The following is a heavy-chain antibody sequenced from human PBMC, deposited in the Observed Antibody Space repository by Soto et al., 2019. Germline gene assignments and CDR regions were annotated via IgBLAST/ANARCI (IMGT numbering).Heavy chain of an antibody. V-gene: IGHV1-69*02. CDR3: ARATTVTTNWFDP. D-gene: IGHD4-17*01. Sequence: QVQLVQSGAEVKKPGSSVKVSCKASGGTFSSYTISWVRQAPGQGLEWMGRIIPILGIANYAQKFQGRVTITADKSTSTAYMELSSLRSEDTAVYYCARATTVTTNWFDPWGQGTLVTVSS. CDR2: IIPILGIA. CDR1: GGTFSSYT. J-gene: IGHJ5*02.